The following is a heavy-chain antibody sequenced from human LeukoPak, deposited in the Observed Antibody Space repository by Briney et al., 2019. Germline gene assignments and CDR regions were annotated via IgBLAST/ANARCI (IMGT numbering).Heavy chain of an antibody. Sequence: GGSLRLSCAASGFTFSSAWMSWVRQAPGKGLEWVGRIKSKPDGGTTDYAAPVKGRFTISRDDSKNTLFLQMNSLKTEDTAVYYCTTLLWFGEGFDYWGQGTLVTVSS. D-gene: IGHD3-10*01. CDR1: GFTFSSAW. CDR2: IKSKPDGGTT. CDR3: TTLLWFGEGFDY. J-gene: IGHJ4*02. V-gene: IGHV3-15*01.